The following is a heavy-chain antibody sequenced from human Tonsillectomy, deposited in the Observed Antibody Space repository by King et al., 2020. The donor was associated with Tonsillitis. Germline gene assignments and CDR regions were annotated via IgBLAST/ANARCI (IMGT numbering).Heavy chain of an antibody. D-gene: IGHD2-15*01. Sequence: VQLVESGGGLVQPGGSLRLSCADSGFTFSNYWMSWVRQAPGKGLEWVANIKQDGSEKYYVDSVKGRFTISRDNAKKSLYLQMNSPRAEDTAVYYCARGGTLGYSYDYWGQGTLVTVSS. V-gene: IGHV3-7*01. CDR1: GFTFSNYW. CDR2: IKQDGSEK. J-gene: IGHJ4*02. CDR3: ARGGTLGYSYDY.